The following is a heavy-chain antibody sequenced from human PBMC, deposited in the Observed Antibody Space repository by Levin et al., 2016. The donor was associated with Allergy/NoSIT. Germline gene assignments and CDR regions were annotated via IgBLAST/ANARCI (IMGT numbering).Heavy chain of an antibody. J-gene: IGHJ4*02. D-gene: IGHD1-26*01. V-gene: IGHV3-73*01. CDR2: IKNKGNSYAT. CDR3: TTYSGNLLLGYGWFDY. CDR1: GFSFSDST. Sequence: ESLKISCAASGFSFSDSTMHWVRQASGKGLEWVGHIKNKGNSYATEYAESVKGRFTISRDDSKNTLYLQMNSLKTEDTAVYYCTTYSGNLLLGYGWFDYWGQGTLVTVSS.